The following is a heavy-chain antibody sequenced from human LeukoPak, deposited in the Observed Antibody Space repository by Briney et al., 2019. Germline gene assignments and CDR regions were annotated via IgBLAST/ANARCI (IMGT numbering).Heavy chain of an antibody. V-gene: IGHV3-7*01. Sequence: GGSLRLSCAASGVTFSSYWMSWVRQAPGKGLEWVANIKQDGSEKYYVDSVKGRFTISRDNAKNSLYLQMNSLRAEDTAVYYCARVPYYDFWSGYYYDWYFDLWGRGTLVTVSS. CDR1: GVTFSSYW. J-gene: IGHJ2*01. CDR2: IKQDGSEK. D-gene: IGHD3-3*01. CDR3: ARVPYYDFWSGYYYDWYFDL.